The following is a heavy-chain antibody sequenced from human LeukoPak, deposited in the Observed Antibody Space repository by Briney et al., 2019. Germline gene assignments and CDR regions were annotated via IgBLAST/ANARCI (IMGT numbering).Heavy chain of an antibody. J-gene: IGHJ4*02. CDR2: IYYSGST. CDR3: ARGPPYARFDY. CDR1: GGSISSYY. Sequence: SETLSLTCTVSGGSISSYYWSWIRQPPGKGLEWIGYIYYSGSTNYNPSLKSRVTISVDTSKNQFSLKLSSVTAADTAVYYCARGPPYARFDYWDQGTLVTVSS. D-gene: IGHD3-16*01. V-gene: IGHV4-59*08.